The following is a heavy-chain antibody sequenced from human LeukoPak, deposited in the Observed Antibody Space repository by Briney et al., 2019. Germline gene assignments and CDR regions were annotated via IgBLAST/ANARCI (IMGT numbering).Heavy chain of an antibody. Sequence: GGSLRLSCAASGFTFSSYGMHWVRQAPGKGLEWGAVIWYDGSNKYYADSVKGRFTISRDNSKNTLYLQMNSLRAEDTAVYYCARDRLVVVRNWFDPWGQGTRVTVSS. CDR1: GFTFSSYG. V-gene: IGHV3-33*01. J-gene: IGHJ5*02. CDR3: ARDRLVVVRNWFDP. D-gene: IGHD3-22*01. CDR2: IWYDGSNK.